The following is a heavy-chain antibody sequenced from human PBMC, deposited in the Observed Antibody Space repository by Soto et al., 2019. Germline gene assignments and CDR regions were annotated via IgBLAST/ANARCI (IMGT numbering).Heavy chain of an antibody. J-gene: IGHJ4*02. CDR3: ARVNRRDGYNEYYFDY. CDR2: IIPIFGTA. CDR1: GGTFSSYA. Sequence: SVKVPCKASGGTFSSYAISWVRQAPGQGLEWMGGIIPIFGTANYAQKFQGRVTITADESTSTAYMELSSLRSEDTAVYYCARVNRRDGYNEYYFDYWGQGTLVTVSS. V-gene: IGHV1-69*13. D-gene: IGHD5-12*01.